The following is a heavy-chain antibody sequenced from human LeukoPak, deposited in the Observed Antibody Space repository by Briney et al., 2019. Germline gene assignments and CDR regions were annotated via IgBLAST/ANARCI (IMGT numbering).Heavy chain of an antibody. J-gene: IGHJ3*02. CDR3: ARSGNYGGNSQGAFDI. CDR1: GFTFSDYY. CDR2: ISSSGSTI. D-gene: IGHD4-23*01. V-gene: IGHV3-11*01. Sequence: GGSLRLSCAASGFTFSDYYMSWIRQAPGKGLEWVSYISSSGSTIYYADSVKGRFTISRDNAKNSLYLQMNSLRAEGTAVYYCARSGNYGGNSQGAFDIWGQGTMVTVSS.